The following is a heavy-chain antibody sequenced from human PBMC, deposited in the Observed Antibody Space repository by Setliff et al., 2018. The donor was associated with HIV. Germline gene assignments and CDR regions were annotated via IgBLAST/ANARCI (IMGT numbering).Heavy chain of an antibody. Sequence: ASVKVSCKASGYSFTSYYIHWVRQAPGQGLEWVGIINPSGGSTSYRQKFQGRVTMTRDTSTSTVYMELSSLRSEDTAVYYCARDRPLQSVYVMDVWGQGTTVTVSS. D-gene: IGHD1-1*01. CDR1: GYSFTSYY. CDR2: INPSGGST. CDR3: ARDRPLQSVYVMDV. J-gene: IGHJ6*02. V-gene: IGHV1-46*01.